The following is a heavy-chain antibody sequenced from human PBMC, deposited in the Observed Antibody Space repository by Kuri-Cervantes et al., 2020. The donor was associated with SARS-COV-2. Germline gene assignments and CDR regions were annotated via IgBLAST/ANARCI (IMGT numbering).Heavy chain of an antibody. CDR1: GFTFSSYA. V-gene: IGHV3-23*01. CDR3: AKPPHCSSTSCYGCYYMDV. Sequence: GGSLRLSCAASGFTFSSYAMSWVRQAPGKGLEWVSAISGSGGSTYYADSVKGRFTISRDNSKNTLYLQMNSLRAEDTAVYYCAKPPHCSSTSCYGCYYMDVWGKGTTVTVSS. CDR2: ISGSGGST. D-gene: IGHD2-2*01. J-gene: IGHJ6*03.